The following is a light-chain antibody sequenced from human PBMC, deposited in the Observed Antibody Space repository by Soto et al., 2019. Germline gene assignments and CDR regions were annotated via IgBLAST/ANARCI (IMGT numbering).Light chain of an antibody. V-gene: IGKV1D-16*01. CDR1: QDINSY. J-gene: IGKJ4*01. CDR2: AAS. CDR3: QQYHIYPLT. Sequence: DVQMTQSPSSLSASVGDRVTITCRASQDINSYLAWYQQKPGNAPKSLIYAASSLQTGVPSRFSGSESGTDFTLTINNLQPEDSATYYCQQYHIYPLTFGGGTKLEIK.